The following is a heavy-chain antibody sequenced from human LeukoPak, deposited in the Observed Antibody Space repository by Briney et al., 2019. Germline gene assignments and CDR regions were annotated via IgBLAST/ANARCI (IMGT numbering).Heavy chain of an antibody. D-gene: IGHD4-11*01. Sequence: SETLSLTCAVYGGSFSGYYWSWIRQPPGKGLEWVGEINHSGSTNYNPSLKSRVTISVDTSKNQFSLKLSSVTAADTAVYYCARAMTTEDYWGQGTLVTVSS. V-gene: IGHV4-34*01. CDR1: GGSFSGYY. CDR2: INHSGST. J-gene: IGHJ4*02. CDR3: ARAMTTEDY.